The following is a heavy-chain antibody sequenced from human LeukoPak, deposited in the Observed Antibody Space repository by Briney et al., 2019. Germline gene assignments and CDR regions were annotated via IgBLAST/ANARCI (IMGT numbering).Heavy chain of an antibody. CDR3: ARDGGDFRSRGYHQWFDP. CDR2: INPYNGNT. CDR1: GYTFTTQG. J-gene: IGHJ5*02. Sequence: GASVKVSFKASGYTFTTQGITWVRQAPGQGLEWMGWINPYNGNTHYAQRLQGRVIMTTDTSTSTAYMELRSLRSEDTAVYYCARDGGDFRSRGYHQWFDPWGQGTLVTVSS. D-gene: IGHD1-26*01. V-gene: IGHV1-18*01.